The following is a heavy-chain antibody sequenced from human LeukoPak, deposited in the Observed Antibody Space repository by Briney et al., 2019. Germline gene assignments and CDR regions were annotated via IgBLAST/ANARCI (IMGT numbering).Heavy chain of an antibody. D-gene: IGHD4-17*01. V-gene: IGHV1-69*04. CDR2: INPILGMA. CDR1: GGTFSSYA. Sequence: GASVQVSCKASGGTFSSYAISWVRQPPAQGHDWMGRINPILGMANYAQKYQGRITITADKSTSTAYMERSSLRSEDTVVYYCARGDDGAIDYWGQGTLVTVSS. CDR3: ARGDDGAIDY. J-gene: IGHJ4*02.